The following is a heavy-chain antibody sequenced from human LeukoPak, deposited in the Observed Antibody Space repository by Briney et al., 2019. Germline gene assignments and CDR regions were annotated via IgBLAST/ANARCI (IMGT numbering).Heavy chain of an antibody. J-gene: IGHJ6*02. CDR3: ARDTADRYSSYGMDV. Sequence: SETLSLTCTVSGGSISSSSYYWGWIRQPPGKGLEWIGSIYYSGSTYYNPSLKSRVTISVDTSKNQFSLKLSSVTAADTAVYYCARDTADRYSSYGMDVWGQGTTVTVSS. CDR1: GGSISSSSYY. D-gene: IGHD6-13*01. CDR2: IYYSGST. V-gene: IGHV4-39*07.